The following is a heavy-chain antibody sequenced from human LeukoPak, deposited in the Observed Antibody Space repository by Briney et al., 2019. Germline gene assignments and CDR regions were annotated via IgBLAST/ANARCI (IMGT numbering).Heavy chain of an antibody. Sequence: GASVKVSCKASGYTFTDYYMHWARQAPGQGFEWMGWINPNSGGTNYAQKFQGRVTMTRDSSISTAYMELGRLRSDDTAVYYCARGDIVATIDYWGQGTLVTVSS. V-gene: IGHV1-2*02. D-gene: IGHD5-12*01. CDR2: INPNSGGT. CDR1: GYTFTDYY. CDR3: ARGDIVATIDY. J-gene: IGHJ4*02.